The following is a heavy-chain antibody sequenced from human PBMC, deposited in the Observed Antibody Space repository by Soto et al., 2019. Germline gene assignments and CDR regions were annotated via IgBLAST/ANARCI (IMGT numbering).Heavy chain of an antibody. CDR1: GFTVTTNY. CDR3: ARDFSGKNDAFDI. Sequence: SGFTVTTNYMSWVRHPPGKGLEWVSVVYSGGSTYYADSVKGRFTVSRDNSKNTLYLQMNSLRAEDTAVYYCARDFSGKNDAFDIWGQGTVVTVSS. D-gene: IGHD3-10*01. J-gene: IGHJ3*02. CDR2: VYSGGST. V-gene: IGHV3-66*01.